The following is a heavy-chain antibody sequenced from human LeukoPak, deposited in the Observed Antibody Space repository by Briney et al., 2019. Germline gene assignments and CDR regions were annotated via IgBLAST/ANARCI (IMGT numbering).Heavy chain of an antibody. CDR2: IYTSGST. J-gene: IGHJ4*02. CDR1: GGSISSYY. D-gene: IGHD3-10*01. V-gene: IGHV4-4*07. CDR3: ARETFGEGSISFDY. Sequence: SETLSLTCTVSGGSISSYYWSWIRQPAGKGLEWIGRIYTSGSTNYNPSLKSRVTTSVDTSKNQFSLKLSSVTAADTAVYYCARETFGEGSISFDYWGQGTLVTVSS.